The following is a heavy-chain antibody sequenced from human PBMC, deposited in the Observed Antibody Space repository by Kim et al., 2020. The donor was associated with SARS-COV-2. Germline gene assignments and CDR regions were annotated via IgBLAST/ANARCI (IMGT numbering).Heavy chain of an antibody. V-gene: IGHV3-33*07. CDR1: GFTFSQYG. J-gene: IGHJ4*02. CDR3: ADYDAGGRSLY. Sequence: GGSLRLSCAASGFTFSQYGMYWVRQAPGKGLECVAAIWFDGSNEKYPDSVKGRFTISRDNSKSMLDLQMSSLRAEDTAAYYCADYDAGGRSLYWGERT. CDR2: IWFDGSNE. D-gene: IGHD4-17*01.